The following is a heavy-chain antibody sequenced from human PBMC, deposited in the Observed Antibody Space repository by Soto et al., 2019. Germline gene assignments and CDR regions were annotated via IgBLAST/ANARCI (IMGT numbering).Heavy chain of an antibody. V-gene: IGHV3-7*03. CDR1: GFTFSSYW. CDR2: IKQDGSEK. J-gene: IGHJ3*02. Sequence: GGSLRLSCAASGFTFSSYWMSWVRQAPGKGLEWVANIKQDGSEKYYVDSVKGRFTISRDNAKNSLYLQMNSLRAEDTAVYYCARDRGGCWGRDAFDIWGQGTMVTVSS. D-gene: IGHD3-10*01. CDR3: ARDRGGCWGRDAFDI.